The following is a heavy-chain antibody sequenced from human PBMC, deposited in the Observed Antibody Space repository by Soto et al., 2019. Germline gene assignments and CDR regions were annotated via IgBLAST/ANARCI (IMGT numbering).Heavy chain of an antibody. CDR3: ARGLLSSAYES. CDR1: GFNFSTYW. Sequence: GGSLRLSCAAAGFNFSTYWMYWVRQAPGKGLVWVAHINSHGSSTNYAEAVKGRFTFSRDNAKNTLYLQMDSLRVEDTAIYYCARGLLSSAYESWGQGTLVTVSS. J-gene: IGHJ5*02. V-gene: IGHV3-74*01. D-gene: IGHD5-12*01. CDR2: INSHGSST.